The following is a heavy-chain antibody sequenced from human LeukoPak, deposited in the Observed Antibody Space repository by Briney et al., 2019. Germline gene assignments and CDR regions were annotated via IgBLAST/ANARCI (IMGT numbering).Heavy chain of an antibody. CDR1: GGSISSGSYY. CDR2: IYYSGST. J-gene: IGHJ3*02. V-gene: IGHV4-61*01. D-gene: IGHD4-17*01. Sequence: SQTLSLTCTVSGGSISSGSYYWSWIRQPPGKGLEWIGYIYYSGSTNYNPSLKSRVTISVDTSKNQFSLKLSSVTAADTAVYYCARETAYGDYEIGAFDIWGQGTMVTVSS. CDR3: ARETAYGDYEIGAFDI.